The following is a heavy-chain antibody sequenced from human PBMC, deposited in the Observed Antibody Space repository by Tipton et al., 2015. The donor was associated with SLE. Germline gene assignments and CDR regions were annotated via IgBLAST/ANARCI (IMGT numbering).Heavy chain of an antibody. Sequence: SLRLSCAASGFTFSSYDMHWVRQAPGKGLEWVAFIWYDGSNKYYADSVKGRFTISRDNSKNTLYLQMNSLRAEDTAVYYCAKDDYGNFGSDYWGQGTLVTVSS. J-gene: IGHJ4*02. CDR1: GFTFSSYD. D-gene: IGHD4-17*01. V-gene: IGHV3-30*02. CDR3: AKDDYGNFGSDY. CDR2: IWYDGSNK.